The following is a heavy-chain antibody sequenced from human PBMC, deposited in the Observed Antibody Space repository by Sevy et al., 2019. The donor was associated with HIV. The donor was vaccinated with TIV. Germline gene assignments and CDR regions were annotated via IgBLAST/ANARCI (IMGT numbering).Heavy chain of an antibody. Sequence: GGSLRLSCAASGFTFSSYWMGWVRQAPGKGLEWVANIKQDGSEKYYVDSVKGRFTISRDNAKNSLYLQMNSLRAEDTAVYYCSRVRWELLPDFDYWGQGTLVTVSS. CDR1: GFTFSSYW. D-gene: IGHD1-26*01. CDR2: IKQDGSEK. CDR3: SRVRWELLPDFDY. V-gene: IGHV3-7*01. J-gene: IGHJ4*02.